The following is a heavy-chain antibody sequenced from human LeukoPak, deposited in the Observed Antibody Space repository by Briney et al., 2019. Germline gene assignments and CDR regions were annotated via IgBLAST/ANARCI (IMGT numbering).Heavy chain of an antibody. CDR3: ARSFRGVRGVIGWFDP. CDR2: IYTSGST. D-gene: IGHD3-10*01. CDR1: GGSISSYY. Sequence: PSETLSLTCTVSGGSISSYYWSWIRQPAGKGLEWIGRIYTSGSTNHNPSLKSRVTMSVDTSKNQFSLKLSSVTAADTAVYYCARSFRGVRGVIGWFDPWGQGTLVTVSS. J-gene: IGHJ5*02. V-gene: IGHV4-4*07.